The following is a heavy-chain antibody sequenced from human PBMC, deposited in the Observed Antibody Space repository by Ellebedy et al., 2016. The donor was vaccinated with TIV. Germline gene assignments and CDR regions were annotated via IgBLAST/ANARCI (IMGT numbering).Heavy chain of an antibody. Sequence: MPSETLSLTCAVSGGSISDTNYWSWVRQPPGKGLEWIGEVHVTGRTNYTPSLWSRVTISMDKSENHLPLKLTSVTAADTAVYYCARERFNVPVPAYYWGQGTLVTVSS. D-gene: IGHD6-19*01. CDR3: ARERFNVPVPAYY. J-gene: IGHJ4*02. V-gene: IGHV4-4*02. CDR2: VHVTGRT. CDR1: GGSISDTNY.